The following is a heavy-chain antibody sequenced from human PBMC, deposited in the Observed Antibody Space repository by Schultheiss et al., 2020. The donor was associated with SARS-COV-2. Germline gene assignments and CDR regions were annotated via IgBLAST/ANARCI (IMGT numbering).Heavy chain of an antibody. V-gene: IGHV1-69*13. D-gene: IGHD3-22*01. Sequence: SVKVSCKASGGTFSSYAISWVRQAPGQGLEWMGGIIPIFGTANYAQKFQGRVTITADESTSTAYMELSSRRSEDTAVYYCARDQEGITMIKGFDPWGQGTLVTVSS. J-gene: IGHJ5*02. CDR2: IIPIFGTA. CDR1: GGTFSSYA. CDR3: ARDQEGITMIKGFDP.